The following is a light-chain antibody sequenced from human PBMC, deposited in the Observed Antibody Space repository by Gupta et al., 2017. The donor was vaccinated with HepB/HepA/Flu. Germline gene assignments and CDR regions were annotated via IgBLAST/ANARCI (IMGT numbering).Light chain of an antibody. CDR2: DAS. V-gene: IGKV1-39*01. CDR3: QQSNSTPCN. J-gene: IGKJ2*02. CDR1: QSIRSY. Sequence: DIQMTDPHSSLSASVGDRVTIHCRASQSIRSYLNWYQQKPGKAPKLLIYDASSWKSGVPSRFSGSGYGTDFTLTISRRQPEDFANYYCQQSNSTPCNFGQGTXLEIK.